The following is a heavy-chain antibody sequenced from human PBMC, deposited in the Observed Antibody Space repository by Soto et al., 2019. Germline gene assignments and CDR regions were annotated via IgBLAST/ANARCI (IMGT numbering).Heavy chain of an antibody. J-gene: IGHJ5*02. CDR2: IDPGDTYA. Sequence: GASLKISCTGFGYTFTTFWISWVRQMPGKGLEWMGRIDPGDTYATYSPAFQGHVTISADKATSTAYLQWSSLKASDTAMYFCARIYCTTTTCHSWFDPWGQGTLVTVSS. CDR3: ARIYCTTTTCHSWFDP. CDR1: GYTFTTFW. V-gene: IGHV5-10-1*01. D-gene: IGHD2-2*01.